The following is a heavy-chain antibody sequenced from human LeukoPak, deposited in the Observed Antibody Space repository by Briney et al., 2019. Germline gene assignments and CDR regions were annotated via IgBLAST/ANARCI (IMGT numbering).Heavy chain of an antibody. J-gene: IGHJ4*02. Sequence: GGSLRLSCAASGFTFSSYSMNWVRQAPGRGLEWVSSISSSSSYIYYADSVKGRFTISRDNAKNSLYLQMNGLRAEDTAVYYCARGSSSDYFDYWGQGTLVTVSS. D-gene: IGHD6-6*01. CDR3: ARGSSSDYFDY. CDR1: GFTFSSYS. V-gene: IGHV3-21*01. CDR2: ISSSSSYI.